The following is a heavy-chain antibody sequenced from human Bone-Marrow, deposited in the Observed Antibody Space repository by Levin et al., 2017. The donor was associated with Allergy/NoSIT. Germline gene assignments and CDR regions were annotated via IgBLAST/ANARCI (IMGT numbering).Heavy chain of an antibody. V-gene: IGHV4-61*01. J-gene: IGHJ6*03. CDR1: GASVSGGSNY. CDR3: ARDFDYYYYMDV. Sequence: SQTLSLTCTVSGASVSGGSNYWSWIRQSPGKGLEWIGCIDYSGITKYNPSLRSRVTISADTSKNQFSLTLNSVTAADTAVYYCARDFDYYYYMDVWGKGTTVTVSS. CDR2: IDYSGIT.